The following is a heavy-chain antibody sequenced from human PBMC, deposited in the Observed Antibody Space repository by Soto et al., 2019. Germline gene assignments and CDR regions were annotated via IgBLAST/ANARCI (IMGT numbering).Heavy chain of an antibody. CDR1: GFRLSNHF. Sequence: GGSLRLSCVASGFRLSNHFMNWVRQAPGKGLEWVAAIKEDGREKYYVESVEGRFTISRDNAKNSLYLEVSNVRDGDTAVYYCARPRFRGMDVWGQGTTVTVSS. CDR2: IKEDGREK. D-gene: IGHD3-10*01. V-gene: IGHV3-7*03. J-gene: IGHJ6*02. CDR3: ARPRFRGMDV.